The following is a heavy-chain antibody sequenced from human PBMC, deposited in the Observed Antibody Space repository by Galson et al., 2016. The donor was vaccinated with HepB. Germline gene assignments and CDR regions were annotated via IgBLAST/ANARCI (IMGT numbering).Heavy chain of an antibody. CDR2: TWYDGSNK. CDR3: AREAAVDSDCLDY. J-gene: IGHJ4*02. CDR1: GFIFSRYG. D-gene: IGHD3-9*01. Sequence: SLRLACAASGFIFSRYGMHWFRQAPGKGPEWLAVTWYDGSNKYYADSVKGRFTIYRDNSKNTLYLQMNSSRDEDTAVYYCAREAAVDSDCLDYWGQGALVTVSS. V-gene: IGHV3-33*01.